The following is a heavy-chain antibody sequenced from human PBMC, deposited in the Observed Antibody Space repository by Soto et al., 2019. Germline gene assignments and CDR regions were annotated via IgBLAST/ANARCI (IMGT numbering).Heavy chain of an antibody. CDR3: AREGAGLPDY. CDR2: ISSSSSYI. J-gene: IGHJ4*02. CDR1: GFTFSSYS. V-gene: IGHV3-21*01. Sequence: EVQLVESGGGLVKPGGSLRLSCAASGFTFSSYSTNWVRQAPGKGLEWVSSISSSSSYIYYADSVKGRFTISRDNAKNSLYLQMNSLRAEDTAVYYCAREGAGLPDYWGQGTLVTVSS. D-gene: IGHD4-17*01.